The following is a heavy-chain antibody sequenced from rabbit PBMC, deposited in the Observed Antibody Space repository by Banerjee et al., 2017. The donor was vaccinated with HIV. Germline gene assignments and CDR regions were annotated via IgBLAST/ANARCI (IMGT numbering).Heavy chain of an antibody. V-gene: IGHV1S47*01. CDR1: GIDFSSDG. CDR2: IYADFGIR. CDR3: ARDDVSSYAYAFNL. D-gene: IGHD6-1*01. J-gene: IGHJ4*01. Sequence: ELVESGGGLVQPGESLKLSCKASGIDFSSDGISWVRQAPGKGPEWIAYIYADFGIRKYANSVKGRFTISSDNAQNTVFLQMTSLTAADTATYFCARDDVSSYAYAFNLWGPGTLVTVS.